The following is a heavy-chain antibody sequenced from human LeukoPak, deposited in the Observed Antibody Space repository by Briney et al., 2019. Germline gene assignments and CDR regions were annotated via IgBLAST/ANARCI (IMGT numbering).Heavy chain of an antibody. Sequence: SETLPLTCTVSGGSMDSYYWSWIRQSPGRGLEWIGCTYYSGSTYYAPSLKSRVTISVDTSKNQFSLKMTSVTAADTAVYYCARSSSYSSGWPSDNWGQGTLVTVSS. CDR3: ARSSSYSSGWPSDN. CDR2: TYYSGST. V-gene: IGHV4-59*01. J-gene: IGHJ4*02. CDR1: GGSMDSYY. D-gene: IGHD6-19*01.